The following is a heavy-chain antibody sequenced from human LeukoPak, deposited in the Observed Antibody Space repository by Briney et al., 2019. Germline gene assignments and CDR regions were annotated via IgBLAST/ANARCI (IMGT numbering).Heavy chain of an antibody. D-gene: IGHD3/OR15-3a*01. CDR1: GFTFSNYW. CDR2: ISSDGSST. J-gene: IGHJ4*02. V-gene: IGHV3-74*01. Sequence: QTGGSLRLSCAVSGFTFSNYWMYWVRQAPGKGLVWVSCISSDGSSTNYADSVKGRFSISRDNAKNTLYLHMNSLRAEDTALYYCARPMISVMSLGADFWGQGSLVIVSS. CDR3: ARPMISVMSLGADF.